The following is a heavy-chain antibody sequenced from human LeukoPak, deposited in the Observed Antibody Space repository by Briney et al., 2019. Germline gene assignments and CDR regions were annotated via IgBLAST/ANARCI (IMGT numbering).Heavy chain of an antibody. V-gene: IGHV4-39*07. D-gene: IGHD5-18*01. CDR1: GVSISSSNSD. Sequence: SETLSLTCTVSGVSISSSNSDSGWIRQPPGKGLDWIGEVNHSGSTNYNPSLKSRVTISVDTSKNQFSLKLSSVTAADTAVYYCASKGHRGYSYGLYGYYMDVWGKGTTVTISS. CDR2: VNHSGST. J-gene: IGHJ6*03. CDR3: ASKGHRGYSYGLYGYYMDV.